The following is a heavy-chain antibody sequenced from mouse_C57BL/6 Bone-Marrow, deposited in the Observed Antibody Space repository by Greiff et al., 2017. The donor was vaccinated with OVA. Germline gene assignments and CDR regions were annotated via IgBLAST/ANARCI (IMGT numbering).Heavy chain of an antibody. J-gene: IGHJ2*01. V-gene: IGHV5-12*01. Sequence: EVQRVESGGGLVQPGGSLKLSCAASGFTFSDYYMYWVHQTPEKRLEWVAYISNGGGSTYYPDTVKGRFTISRDNAKNTLYLQMSRLKSEDTAMYYCARRPTGTSYYFDYWGQGTTLTVSS. CDR3: ARRPTGTSYYFDY. D-gene: IGHD4-1*01. CDR1: GFTFSDYY. CDR2: ISNGGGST.